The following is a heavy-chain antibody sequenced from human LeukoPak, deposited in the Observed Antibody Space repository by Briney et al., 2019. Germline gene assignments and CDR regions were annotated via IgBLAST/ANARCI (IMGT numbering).Heavy chain of an antibody. Sequence: GGSLRLSCAASGFTFSSYGMHWVRQAPGKGLEWVAVIWYDGSNKYYADSVKGRFTISRDNSKNTLYLQINSLRAEDTAVYYCAREPLEMAIKGGAFDIWGQGTMVTVSS. CDR3: AREPLEMAIKGGAFDI. V-gene: IGHV3-33*01. D-gene: IGHD5-24*01. CDR1: GFTFSSYG. J-gene: IGHJ3*02. CDR2: IWYDGSNK.